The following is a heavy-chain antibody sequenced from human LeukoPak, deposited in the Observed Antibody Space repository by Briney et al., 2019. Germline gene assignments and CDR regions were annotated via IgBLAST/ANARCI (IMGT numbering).Heavy chain of an antibody. CDR3: ARDRYCTNGVCFLFDY. V-gene: IGHV4-31*03. J-gene: IGHJ4*02. CDR1: GGSISSGGYY. CDR2: VYYSGST. D-gene: IGHD2-8*01. Sequence: SQTLSLTCTVSGGSISSGGYYWSWIRQHPGKGLEWIGYVYYSGSTYYNPSLKSRVTISVDTSKNQFSLKLSSVTAADTAVYYCARDRYCTNGVCFLFDYWGQGTLVTVSS.